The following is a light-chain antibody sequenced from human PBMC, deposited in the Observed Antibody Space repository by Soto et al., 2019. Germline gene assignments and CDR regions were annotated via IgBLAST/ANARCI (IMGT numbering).Light chain of an antibody. J-gene: IGLJ1*01. Sequence: QSVLTQPPSASGTPGQRVTISCSGSSSNVGGNPVNWYQHVPTTAPKLLIYTNTQRPSGVPDRFSGSKSGTSASLAISGLQPEDEADYYCASWDDSRNGPVFGTGTKVTV. CDR3: ASWDDSRNGPV. V-gene: IGLV1-44*01. CDR2: TNT. CDR1: SSNVGGNP.